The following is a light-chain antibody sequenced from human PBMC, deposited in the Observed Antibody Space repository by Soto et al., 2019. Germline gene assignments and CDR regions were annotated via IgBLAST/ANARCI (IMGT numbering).Light chain of an antibody. Sequence: EIVLTQSPGNLSLSPGERATLSCRASQSFTSTSLAWYQQKPGQAPRLLISGASRRADGIPDRFSGSGSGTEFTLTISRLESEDIAGYYCQQYDSSPRTFGQGTRVEIK. CDR1: QSFTSTS. J-gene: IGKJ1*01. CDR3: QQYDSSPRT. CDR2: GAS. V-gene: IGKV3-20*01.